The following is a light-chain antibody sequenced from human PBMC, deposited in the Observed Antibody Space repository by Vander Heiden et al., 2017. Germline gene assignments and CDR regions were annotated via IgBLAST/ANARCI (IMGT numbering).Light chain of an antibody. J-gene: IGLJ2*01. Sequence: SYLLPQPLSVSVAPVTTAGITCGRSDIGSKSGHWYQQNPGQAPVLVVYDDSDRPSGIPERFSGSNSGNTATLTISRVEAGDEADYYCQVWDSSSDHLFGGGTKLTVL. CDR1: DIGSKS. V-gene: IGLV3-21*03. CDR2: DDS. CDR3: QVWDSSSDHL.